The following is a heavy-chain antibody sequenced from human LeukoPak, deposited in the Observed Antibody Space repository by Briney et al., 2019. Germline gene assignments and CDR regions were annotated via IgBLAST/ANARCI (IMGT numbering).Heavy chain of an antibody. CDR3: ARRAMTERGHSYGLDY. CDR2: ISSSGSTI. J-gene: IGHJ4*02. Sequence: GGSLRLSCAASGFTFSSYSMNWVRQAPGKGLEWVSYISSSGSTIYYADSVKGRFTISRDNAKNSLYLQMDSLRAEDTAVYYCARRAMTERGHSYGLDYWGQGTLVTVSS. CDR1: GFTFSSYS. D-gene: IGHD5-18*01. V-gene: IGHV3-48*04.